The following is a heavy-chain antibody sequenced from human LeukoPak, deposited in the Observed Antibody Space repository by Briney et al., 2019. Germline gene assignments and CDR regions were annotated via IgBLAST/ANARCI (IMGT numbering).Heavy chain of an antibody. CDR2: IYYSGST. D-gene: IGHD2-15*01. Sequence: PSQTLSLTCAVSGGSIYSGAYYWSWIRQPPGKGPEWIGYIYYSGSTYYNPSLKSRVTISVDTSKNHFSLRLSSVTAADTAVYYCARYCSGGSCYPYYYYAMDVWGQGTTVTVSS. V-gene: IGHV4-30-4*01. J-gene: IGHJ6*02. CDR1: GGSIYSGAYY. CDR3: ARYCSGGSCYPYYYYAMDV.